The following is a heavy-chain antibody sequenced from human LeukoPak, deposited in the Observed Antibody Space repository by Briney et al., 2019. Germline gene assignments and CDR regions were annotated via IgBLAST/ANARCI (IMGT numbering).Heavy chain of an antibody. CDR3: GKSMTTVTQKYTRGYYGMDV. D-gene: IGHD4-17*01. V-gene: IGHV4-34*01. CDR2: ITHSGST. CDR1: GGSVSGYY. Sequence: SETLSPTCAVYGGSVSGYYWSWIRQPPGKGLEWIGEITHSGSTNYNPSLKSRVTISVDTSKNQFSLKLSSVTAADTAVYYCGKSMTTVTQKYTRGYYGMDVWGQGTTVTASS. J-gene: IGHJ6*02.